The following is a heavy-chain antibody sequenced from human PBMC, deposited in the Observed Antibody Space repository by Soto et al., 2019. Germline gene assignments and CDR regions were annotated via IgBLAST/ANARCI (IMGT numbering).Heavy chain of an antibody. Sequence: GGSLRLSCAASGFTFSSYAMHCVRQAPGKGLEWVAVISYDGSNKYYADSVKGRFTISRDNSKNTLYLQMNSLRAEDTAVYYCARDLHRRSSGGYAAPETLDYWGKGTVVTVSS. CDR3: ARDLHRRSSGGYAAPETLDY. CDR2: ISYDGSNK. V-gene: IGHV3-30-3*01. CDR1: GFTFSSYA. D-gene: IGHD2-15*01. J-gene: IGHJ4*02.